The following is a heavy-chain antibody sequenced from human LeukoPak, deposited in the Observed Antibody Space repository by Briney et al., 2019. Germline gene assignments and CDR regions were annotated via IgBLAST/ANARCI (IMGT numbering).Heavy chain of an antibody. D-gene: IGHD1-1*01. CDR3: AKDLWVQPYFDY. Sequence: GGSLRLSCAASGFTFGDYAMHWVRQAPGKGLEWVSGISWNSGSIGYADSVKGRFTISRDNSKNTLYLQMNSLRAEDTAVYYCAKDLWVQPYFDYWGQGTLVTVSS. CDR2: ISWNSGSI. V-gene: IGHV3-9*01. CDR1: GFTFGDYA. J-gene: IGHJ4*02.